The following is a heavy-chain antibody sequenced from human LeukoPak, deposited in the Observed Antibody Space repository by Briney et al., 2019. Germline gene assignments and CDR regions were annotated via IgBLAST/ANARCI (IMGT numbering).Heavy chain of an antibody. J-gene: IGHJ4*02. CDR1: GFTFSSYA. Sequence: GGSLRLSCAASGFTFSSYAMSWVRQAPGKGLEWVSAISGSGGSTYYADSVKGRFTISRDKSKNTLYLQMNSLRAEDTAVYYCAKLPTYYYDSSGYYFDYWGQGTLVTVSS. V-gene: IGHV3-23*01. D-gene: IGHD3-22*01. CDR3: AKLPTYYYDSSGYYFDY. CDR2: ISGSGGST.